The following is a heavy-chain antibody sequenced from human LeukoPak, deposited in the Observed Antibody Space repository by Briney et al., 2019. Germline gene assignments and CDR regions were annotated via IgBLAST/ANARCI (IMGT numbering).Heavy chain of an antibody. CDR3: ATLGAYGSGSYSVNDY. V-gene: IGHV4-39*07. J-gene: IGHJ4*02. CDR1: GGSISSSSYY. D-gene: IGHD3-10*01. CDR2: IYYSGST. Sequence: SETLSLTCTVSGGSISSSSYYWGWIRQPPGKGLEWIGSIYYSGSTYYNPSLKSRVTISVDTSKNQFSLKLSSVTAADTAVYYCATLGAYGSGSYSVNDYWGQGTLVTVSS.